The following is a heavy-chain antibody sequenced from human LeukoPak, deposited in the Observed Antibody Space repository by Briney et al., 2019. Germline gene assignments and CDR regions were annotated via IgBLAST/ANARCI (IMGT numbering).Heavy chain of an antibody. D-gene: IGHD6-19*01. CDR3: ARVKSAVAGLDY. CDR1: GFTFRSYG. J-gene: IGHJ4*02. Sequence: GGSLRLSCAASGFTFRSYGMHWVRQAPGRGLEWVAVIWYEGSDKYYADSVKGRFTISRDNSKNTLYLQMNSLRAEDTAVYYCARVKSAVAGLDYWGQGTLVTVSS. V-gene: IGHV3-33*01. CDR2: IWYEGSDK.